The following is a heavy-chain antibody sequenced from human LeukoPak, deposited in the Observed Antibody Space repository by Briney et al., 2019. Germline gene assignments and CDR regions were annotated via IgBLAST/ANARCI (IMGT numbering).Heavy chain of an antibody. J-gene: IGHJ4*02. CDR3: AKARIQLWGNFVY. CDR2: ISGSGGST. CDR1: GFTFSSYA. V-gene: IGHV3-23*01. D-gene: IGHD5-18*01. Sequence: GGSLRLSCAASGFTFSSYAMSWVRQAPGKGLEWVSAISGSGGSTYYADSMKGRFTISRDNSKNTLYLQMNSLRAEDTAVYYCAKARIQLWGNFVYWGQGTLVTVSS.